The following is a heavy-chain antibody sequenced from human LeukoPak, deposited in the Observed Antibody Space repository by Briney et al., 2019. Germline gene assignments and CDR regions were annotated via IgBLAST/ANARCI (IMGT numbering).Heavy chain of an antibody. CDR2: IYPGDSDT. CDR1: EYSFTNYW. Sequence: GESLKISCTGSEYSFTNYWIAWVRQMPGKGLGWMGIIYPGDSDTRYSPSFQGQVTISADKSISTAYLQWNSLKASDTAMYYCARRHKRGAYSDGVDYWGQGTLVTVSS. CDR3: ARRHKRGAYSDGVDY. V-gene: IGHV5-51*01. D-gene: IGHD5-18*01. J-gene: IGHJ4*02.